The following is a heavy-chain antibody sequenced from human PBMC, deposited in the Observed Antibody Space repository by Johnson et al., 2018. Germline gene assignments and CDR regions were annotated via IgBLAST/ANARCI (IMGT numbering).Heavy chain of an antibody. CDR2: IYYSVST. D-gene: IGHD1-7*01. CDR3: ARGGYNWNYADAFDI. J-gene: IGHJ3*02. CDR1: GGSISSYY. V-gene: IGHV4-59*01. Sequence: QVQLQESGPGLVKPSETLSLTCTVSGGSISSYYWSWIRPPPGKGLEWIGYIYYSVSTNYNPSLKSRVTISVDTSKNQFPLKLSPVTAADTAVYYCARGGYNWNYADAFDIWGQGTMVTVSS.